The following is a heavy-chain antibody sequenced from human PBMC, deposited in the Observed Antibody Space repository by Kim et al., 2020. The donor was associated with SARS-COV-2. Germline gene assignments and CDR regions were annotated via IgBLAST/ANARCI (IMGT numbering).Heavy chain of an antibody. Sequence: GGSLRLSCAASGFTFSSYAMSWVRQAPGKGLEWVSAISGSGGSTYYAGSVKGRFTISRDNSKNTLYLQMNSLRAEDTAVYYCAKDGAYDSSGYYGYWGQGTLVTVSS. CDR3: AKDGAYDSSGYYGY. J-gene: IGHJ4*02. CDR2: ISGSGGST. D-gene: IGHD3-22*01. CDR1: GFTFSSYA. V-gene: IGHV3-23*01.